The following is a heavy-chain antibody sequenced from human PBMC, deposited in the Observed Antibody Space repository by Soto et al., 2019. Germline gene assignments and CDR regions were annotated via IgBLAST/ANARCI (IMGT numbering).Heavy chain of an antibody. J-gene: IGHJ6*02. CDR2: TYYSGST. V-gene: IGHV4-61*01. Sequence: QVQLQESGPGLVKPSETLSLTCTVSGDSVSNGNSYWSWIRQPPGKGLEWIGYTYYSGSTNYNPSLKSRVTISVDTSKNQFSLRLSSVTAADTAVYYCARGSAYYYYYGMDVWGQGTTVTVSS. D-gene: IGHD1-26*01. CDR3: ARGSAYYYYYGMDV. CDR1: GDSVSNGNSY.